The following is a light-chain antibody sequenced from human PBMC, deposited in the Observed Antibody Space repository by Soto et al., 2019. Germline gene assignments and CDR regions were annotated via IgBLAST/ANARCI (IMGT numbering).Light chain of an antibody. CDR2: DAS. Sequence: DIQMTQSPSTLSASVGDRVTITCRASQSISSWLAWYQQKPGKAPTLLIYDASSLESGVPARFSSSGSGTEFTLTISSLQHDDFATYYCQQYNSYSPWTFGQGTKVEIK. CDR3: QQYNSYSPWT. CDR1: QSISSW. J-gene: IGKJ1*01. V-gene: IGKV1-5*01.